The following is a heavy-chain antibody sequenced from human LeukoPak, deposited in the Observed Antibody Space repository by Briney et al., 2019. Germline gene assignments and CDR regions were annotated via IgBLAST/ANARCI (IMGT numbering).Heavy chain of an antibody. CDR3: ARENGYRYDY. V-gene: IGHV4-59*01. Sequence: SETLSLTCTVSGGSITSYYWSWIRQPPGKGLEWIGSIYYSGSTNYNPSLKSRVTISVDTSKNQFSLKLSSVTAADTALYYCARENGYRYDYWGQGTLFTVSS. D-gene: IGHD5-18*01. CDR1: GGSITSYY. CDR2: IYYSGST. J-gene: IGHJ4*02.